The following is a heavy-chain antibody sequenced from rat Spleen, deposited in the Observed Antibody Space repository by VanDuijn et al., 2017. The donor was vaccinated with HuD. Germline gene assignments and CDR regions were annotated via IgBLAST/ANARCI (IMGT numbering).Heavy chain of an antibody. CDR3: TPLPGRNLDY. Sequence: LSCAASGFDFNTYAMSWVRQAPGKGLDWVASISIKTHNYATLYADSVKERFTISRDDSQSMVYLQMNNLKTEDTALYYCTPLPGRNLDYWGQGVMVTASS. CDR1: GFDFNTYA. J-gene: IGHJ2*01. V-gene: IGHV10-4*01. D-gene: IGHD1-4*01. CDR2: ISIKTHNYAT.